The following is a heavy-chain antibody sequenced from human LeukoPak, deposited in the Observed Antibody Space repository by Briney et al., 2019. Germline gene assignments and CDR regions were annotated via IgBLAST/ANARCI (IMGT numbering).Heavy chain of an antibody. Sequence: ASVKVSCKASGGTFSSYAISWVRQAPGQGLEWMGRIIPILGIANYAQKLQGRVTITADKSTSTAYMELSSLRSEDTAVYYCARERADGLDAFDIWGQGTMVTVSS. CDR3: ARERADGLDAFDI. CDR2: IIPILGIA. CDR1: GGTFSSYA. V-gene: IGHV1-69*04. D-gene: IGHD3/OR15-3a*01. J-gene: IGHJ3*02.